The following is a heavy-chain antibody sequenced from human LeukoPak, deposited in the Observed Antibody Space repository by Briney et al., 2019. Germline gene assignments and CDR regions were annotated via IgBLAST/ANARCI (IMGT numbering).Heavy chain of an antibody. Sequence: GGSLRLSCAASGFTFSDYSMNWVRQAPGKGLEGISYIGIDSGNTNYADSVKGRFTISGNKAKNSLYLQMNSLRVEDTAVYYCARDYKYAFDNWGQGTLVTVSS. CDR3: ARDYKYAFDN. D-gene: IGHD5-24*01. J-gene: IGHJ4*02. V-gene: IGHV3-48*01. CDR1: GFTFSDYS. CDR2: IGIDSGNT.